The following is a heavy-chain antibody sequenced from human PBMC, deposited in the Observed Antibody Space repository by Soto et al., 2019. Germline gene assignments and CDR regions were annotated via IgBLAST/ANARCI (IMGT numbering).Heavy chain of an antibody. D-gene: IGHD3-10*01. CDR1: GFTFSNAW. CDR2: IKSKTDGGTT. CDR3: TTAITMVRNSSPMHFDY. V-gene: IGHV3-15*01. J-gene: IGHJ4*02. Sequence: GGSLRLSCAASGFTFSNAWMSWVRQAPGKGLEWVGRIKSKTDGGTTDYAAPVKGRFTISRDDSKNMLYLQMNSLKTEDTAVYYCTTAITMVRNSSPMHFDYWGQGTLVTVSS.